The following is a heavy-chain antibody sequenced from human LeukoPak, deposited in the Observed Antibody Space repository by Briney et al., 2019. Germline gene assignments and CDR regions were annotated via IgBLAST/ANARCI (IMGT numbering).Heavy chain of an antibody. D-gene: IGHD4-23*01. J-gene: IGHJ4*02. CDR3: THTVDHGGNFNDF. Sequence: SGPTLVKPTQTLTLTCTFSGFSLSSGVVGVGWIRQPPGKALEWLALIYWNDDARYTPSLKNRLTLTRGTSENQVVLTLTNMEPVDTATYYCTHTVDHGGNFNDFWGQGTLVTVSS. V-gene: IGHV2-5*01. CDR2: IYWNDDA. CDR1: GFSLSSGVVG.